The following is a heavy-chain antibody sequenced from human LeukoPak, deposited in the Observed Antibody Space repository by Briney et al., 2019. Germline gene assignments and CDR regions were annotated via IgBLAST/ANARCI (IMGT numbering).Heavy chain of an antibody. V-gene: IGHV3-23*01. J-gene: IGHJ4*02. D-gene: IGHD3-22*01. CDR2: TSGSGGST. CDR1: GFTFSSYW. Sequence: GGSMRLSCAASGFTFSSYWMSWVRQAPGKGLEWVSATSGSGGSTYYADSVKGRFTISRDNSKNTLYLQMNSLRAEDTAVYYCATPSWLPNARDYWGQGTLDTVSS. CDR3: ATPSWLPNARDY.